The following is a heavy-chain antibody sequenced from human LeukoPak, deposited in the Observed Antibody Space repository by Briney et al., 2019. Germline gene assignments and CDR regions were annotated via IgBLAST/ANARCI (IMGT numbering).Heavy chain of an antibody. D-gene: IGHD1-26*01. J-gene: IGHJ1*01. CDR1: GFTFDDDA. CDR2: ISWNSGSI. CDR3: AKGPYSGSYSLYFQH. V-gene: IGHV3-9*03. Sequence: GGSLRLSCAASGFTFDDDAMHWVRQAPGKGLERVSGISWNSGSIGYADSVKGRFTISRDNAKNSLYLQMNSLRAEDMALYYCAKGPYSGSYSLYFQHWGQGTLVTVSS.